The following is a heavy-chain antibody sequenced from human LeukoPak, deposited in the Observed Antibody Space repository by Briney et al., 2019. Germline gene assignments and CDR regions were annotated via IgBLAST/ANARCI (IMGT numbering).Heavy chain of an antibody. CDR3: AKLSFRASGYTDY. J-gene: IGHJ4*02. Sequence: GGSLRLSCAASGFTFRSHAMNWVRQAPGKGLEWVSAISGSGGSTYYADSVKGRFTISRDNSKNTLYLQMNSLRAEDTAVYYCAKLSFRASGYTDYWGQGTLVTVSS. V-gene: IGHV3-23*01. D-gene: IGHD3-22*01. CDR2: ISGSGGST. CDR1: GFTFRSHA.